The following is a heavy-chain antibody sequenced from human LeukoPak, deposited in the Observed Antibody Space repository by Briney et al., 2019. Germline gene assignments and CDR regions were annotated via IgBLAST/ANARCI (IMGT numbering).Heavy chain of an antibody. V-gene: IGHV3-23*01. CDR2: ISGSGGST. D-gene: IGHD1-26*01. J-gene: IGHJ4*02. Sequence: GGSLRLSCAASGFTFSSYAMSWVRQAPGKGLEWVSAISGSGGSTYYADSVKGRFTISRDNSKNTLYLQMNSLRAEDTAVYYCAKDPNSGSYYPYYFDYWGQGTLVTASS. CDR1: GFTFSSYA. CDR3: AKDPNSGSYYPYYFDY.